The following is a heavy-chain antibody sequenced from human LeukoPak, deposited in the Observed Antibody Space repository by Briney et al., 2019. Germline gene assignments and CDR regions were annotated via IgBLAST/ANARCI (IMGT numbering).Heavy chain of an antibody. Sequence: GASVKVSCKASGYIFTGYYIHWVRQAPGQGLEWMGGIIPIFGTANYAQKFQGRVTITADESTSTAYMELSSLRSEDTAVYYCARDRGMAPYYYYYMDVWGKGTTVTVSS. V-gene: IGHV1-69*13. CDR2: IIPIFGTA. CDR3: ARDRGMAPYYYYYMDV. J-gene: IGHJ6*03. D-gene: IGHD3-10*01. CDR1: GYIFTGYY.